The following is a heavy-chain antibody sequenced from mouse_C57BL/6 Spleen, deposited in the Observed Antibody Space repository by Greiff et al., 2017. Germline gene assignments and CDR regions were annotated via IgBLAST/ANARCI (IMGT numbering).Heavy chain of an antibody. J-gene: IGHJ4*01. CDR3: ARDLLLRYAMDY. Sequence: EESGPGLVKPSQSLSLTCSVTGYSITSGYYWNWIRQFPGNKLEWMGYISYEGSNNYNPSLTNRISITRDTSKNQLFLKVNSVTTEYTATYYCARDLLLRYAMDYWGQGTSVTVSS. CDR1: GYSITSGYY. CDR2: ISYEGSN. D-gene: IGHD1-1*01. V-gene: IGHV3-6*01.